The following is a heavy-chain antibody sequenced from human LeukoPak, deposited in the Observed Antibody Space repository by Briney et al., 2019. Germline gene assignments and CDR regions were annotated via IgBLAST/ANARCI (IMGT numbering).Heavy chain of an antibody. J-gene: IGHJ3*02. CDR2: ISAYNGNT. Sequence: ASVKVSCKASGYTFTGYGISWVRQAPGQGLEWMGWISAYNGNTNYAQKLQGRVTMTTDTSTSTAYMELRSLRSDDTAVYYCARDDHFLPAAHDAFDIWGQGTMVTVSS. D-gene: IGHD2-2*01. CDR3: ARDDHFLPAAHDAFDI. CDR1: GYTFTGYG. V-gene: IGHV1-18*01.